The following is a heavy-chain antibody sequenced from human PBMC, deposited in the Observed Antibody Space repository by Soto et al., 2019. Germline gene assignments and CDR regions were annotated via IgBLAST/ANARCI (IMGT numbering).Heavy chain of an antibody. CDR3: ARVLPPFDP. Sequence: QVQLVQSGAEVKKPGASVKVSCKASGYTFTSYGISWVRQAPGQGLEWMGWINAYNGNTNYAQKPXGRVTRPTDASTSPAYMELRSLRSDDTAVYYCARVLPPFDPWGQGTLVTVSS. V-gene: IGHV1-18*01. CDR1: GYTFTSYG. J-gene: IGHJ5*02. CDR2: INAYNGNT.